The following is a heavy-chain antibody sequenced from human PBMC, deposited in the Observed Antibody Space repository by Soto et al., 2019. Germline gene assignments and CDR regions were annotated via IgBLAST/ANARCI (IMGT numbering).Heavy chain of an antibody. D-gene: IGHD6-6*01. V-gene: IGHV4-39*01. Sequence: QLQLQESGPGLVKPSETLSLTCTVSGGSISSSSYYWGWIRQPPGKGLGWIGSIYYSGSSYYNPSLKSRVTISVDTSKNQFSLKLSSVTAADTAVYYCACGRIAARQERDVQFDYWGQGTLVTVSS. J-gene: IGHJ4*02. CDR2: IYYSGSS. CDR1: GGSISSSSYY. CDR3: ACGRIAARQERDVQFDY.